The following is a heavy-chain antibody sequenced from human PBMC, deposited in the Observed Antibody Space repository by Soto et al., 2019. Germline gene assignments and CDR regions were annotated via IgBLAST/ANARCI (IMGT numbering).Heavy chain of an antibody. CDR1: ARTTNHSY. J-gene: IGHJ4*02. D-gene: IGHD1-26*01. CDR2: SYYSGTT. V-gene: IGHV4-59*08. CDR3: ARLGGSYAVPHFDY. Sequence: SETLSHTCNVSARTTNHSYWTWLRQPPGKGLELMGDSYYSGTTTNYNPSLKSRVTLSVDTSKNQFSLKLSSVTAADTAVYYCARLGGSYAVPHFDYWGQGTLVTVSS.